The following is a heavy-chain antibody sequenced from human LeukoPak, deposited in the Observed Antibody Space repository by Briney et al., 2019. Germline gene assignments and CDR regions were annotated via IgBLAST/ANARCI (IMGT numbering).Heavy chain of an antibody. Sequence: GGSLRLSCAASGFTFSSYWMTWVRQAPGKGLEWVSYISSSGSTIYYADSVKGRFTISRDNAKNSLYLQMNSLRAEDTAVYYCARAGYDSSGSYFDYWGQGTLVTVSS. CDR1: GFTFSSYW. CDR3: ARAGYDSSGSYFDY. V-gene: IGHV3-48*03. CDR2: ISSSGSTI. J-gene: IGHJ4*02. D-gene: IGHD3-22*01.